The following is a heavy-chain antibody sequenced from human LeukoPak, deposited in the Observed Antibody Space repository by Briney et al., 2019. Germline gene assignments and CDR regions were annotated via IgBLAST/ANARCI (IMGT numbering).Heavy chain of an antibody. CDR2: IYYSGST. D-gene: IGHD2-15*01. J-gene: IGHJ5*02. CDR3: ARGPRRYCSGGSCYFSGSWFDP. CDR1: GGSISSYY. Sequence: SETLSLTCTVSGGSISSYYCSWIRQPPGKGLEWIGYIYYSGSTNYNPSLKSRVTISVDTSKNQFSLKLSSVTAADTAVYYCARGPRRYCSGGSCYFSGSWFDPWGQGTLVTVSS. V-gene: IGHV4-59*01.